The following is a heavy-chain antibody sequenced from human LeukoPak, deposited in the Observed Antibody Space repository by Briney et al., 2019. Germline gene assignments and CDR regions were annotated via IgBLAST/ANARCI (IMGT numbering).Heavy chain of an antibody. V-gene: IGHV1-18*01. D-gene: IGHD2-21*01. J-gene: IGHJ4*02. CDR1: GYTSTSYN. CDR3: AREGILMAGPDY. Sequence: GASVKVSCKASGYTSTSYNFTWVRQAPGQGLDWMGWISPNNDKTKYAQKFQGRVTMTTDTSTSTAYMELRSLRSDDTAVYYCAREGILMAGPDYWGQGTLVTVSS. CDR2: ISPNNDKT.